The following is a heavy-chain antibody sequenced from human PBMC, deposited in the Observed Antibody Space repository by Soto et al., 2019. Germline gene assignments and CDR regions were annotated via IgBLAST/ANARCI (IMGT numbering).Heavy chain of an antibody. CDR2: IKQDGSEK. V-gene: IGHV3-7*04. CDR3: ARGTGSYFRRVVGAFDI. J-gene: IGHJ3*02. D-gene: IGHD3-10*01. Sequence: EVQLVESGGGLVQPGGSLRLSCAASGFSFSSYWVTWVRQAPGKGLEWVANIKQDGSEKFYVDSVKGRFTISRDNAKNSLYLQMNSLRAEDTAVYYCARGTGSYFRRVVGAFDIWGQGTMVTVSS. CDR1: GFSFSSYW.